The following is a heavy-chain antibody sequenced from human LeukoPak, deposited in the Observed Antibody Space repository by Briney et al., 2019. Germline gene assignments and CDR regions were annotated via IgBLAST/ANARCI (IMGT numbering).Heavy chain of an antibody. D-gene: IGHD1-26*01. Sequence: SETLSLTCTVSGGSISSYYWSWIRQPPGKGLEWIGYTYTSGSTNYNPSLKSRVTISVDTSKNQFSLKLSSVTAADTAVYYCARTSGNIDYWGQGTLVTVSS. CDR2: TYTSGST. J-gene: IGHJ4*02. V-gene: IGHV4-4*09. CDR3: ARTSGNIDY. CDR1: GGSISSYY.